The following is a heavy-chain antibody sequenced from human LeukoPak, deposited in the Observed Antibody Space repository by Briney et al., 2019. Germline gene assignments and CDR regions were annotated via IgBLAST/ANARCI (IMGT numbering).Heavy chain of an antibody. CDR3: ARRSSRGRIT. D-gene: IGHD3-10*01. V-gene: IGHV1-8*03. Sequence: ASVKVSCKASGYTFTSYGISWVRQATGQGLEWMGWMNPNSGNTGYAQKFQGRVTITRNTSISTAYMELSSLRSEDTAVYYCARRSSRGRITWGQGTLVTVSS. J-gene: IGHJ5*02. CDR1: GYTFTSYG. CDR2: MNPNSGNT.